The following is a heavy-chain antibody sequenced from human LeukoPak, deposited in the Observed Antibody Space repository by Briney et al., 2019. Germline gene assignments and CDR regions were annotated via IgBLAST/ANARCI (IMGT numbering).Heavy chain of an antibody. V-gene: IGHV3-23*01. CDR3: AKGGSSWTRFDY. J-gene: IGHJ4*02. D-gene: IGHD6-13*01. CDR1: GFTFSSYA. Sequence: GGSLRLSCAASGFTFSSYAMSWVRQAPGKGLEWVSAISGSGGSTYYADSVKGRFTISRDNSKNTLYLQMNSLGAEDTAVYYCAKGGSSWTRFDYWGQGTLVTVSS. CDR2: ISGSGGST.